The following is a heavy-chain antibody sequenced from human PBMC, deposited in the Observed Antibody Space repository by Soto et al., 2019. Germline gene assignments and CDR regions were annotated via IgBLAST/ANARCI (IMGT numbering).Heavy chain of an antibody. CDR3: ARVRGNQLLRWFDP. Sequence: PSETLSLTCTVSGDSISLYYGNWIRQAPGKGLERIGSIYNSGITYYNPSLKSRLTISVDTSKNQFSLKLTSVTAADTAVYYCARVRGNQLLRWFDPWGQGTLVTVS. J-gene: IGHJ5*02. CDR1: GDSISLYY. D-gene: IGHD2-2*01. CDR2: IYNSGIT. V-gene: IGHV4-39*07.